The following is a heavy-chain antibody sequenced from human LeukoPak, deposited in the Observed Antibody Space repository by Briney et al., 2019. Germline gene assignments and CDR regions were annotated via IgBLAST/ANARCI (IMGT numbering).Heavy chain of an antibody. J-gene: IGHJ4*02. CDR1: GFTFSSYA. CDR3: AKGSYYDSRGSFYFDY. Sequence: QSGGSLRLSCAASGFTFSSYAMSWVRQAPGKGLEWVSGISGSGDNTYYADSVKGRFTISRDNSKSTLYVQVNSLGTEDTAAYYCAKGSYYDSRGSFYFDYWGQGTLVTVSS. CDR2: ISGSGDNT. D-gene: IGHD3-22*01. V-gene: IGHV3-23*01.